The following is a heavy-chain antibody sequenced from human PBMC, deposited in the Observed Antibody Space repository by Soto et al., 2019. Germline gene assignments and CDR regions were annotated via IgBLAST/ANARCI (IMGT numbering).Heavy chain of an antibody. CDR1: GVSVSSGNYF. D-gene: IGHD3-16*01. CDR3: ARVGDLAGAY. CDR2: VHSSGST. V-gene: IGHV4-61*01. J-gene: IGHJ4*02. Sequence: QVQLQESGPGLVKPSETLSLTCTVSGVSVSSGNYFWRWIRQPPGKGLEWLGYVHSSGSTGYNPSLESRLSISVDTSKNQFSLKLTSVTAADTAVYYCARVGDLAGAYWGQGTLVTVSS.